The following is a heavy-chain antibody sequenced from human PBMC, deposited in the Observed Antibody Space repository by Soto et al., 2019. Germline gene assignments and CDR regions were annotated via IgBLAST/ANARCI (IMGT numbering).Heavy chain of an antibody. V-gene: IGHV1-8*01. CDR2: MDPNSGST. D-gene: IGHD3-3*01. CDR3: ARERKFDFWRKGLDV. Sequence: QAQLVQSGAEVRKPGASVKVSCKASGYTFTTYDINWVRQAPGQGLEWLGWMDPNSGSTGYAQNFQGRITMTSNISRNTAQMELSSLQSEDTAVYYCARERKFDFWRKGLDVWGQGTTVTVSS. CDR1: GYTFTTYD. J-gene: IGHJ6*02.